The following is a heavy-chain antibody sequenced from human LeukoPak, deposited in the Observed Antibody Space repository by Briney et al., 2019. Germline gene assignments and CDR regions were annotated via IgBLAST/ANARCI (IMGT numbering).Heavy chain of an antibody. Sequence: GGSLRLSCVASGFTFSRFEMNWVRQAPGKGLEWISHISRGTYIAYADSVKGRFSISRDNAKNSLYLQMNSLRAEDTAVYYCTREQDREAAATVIGDSWGQGTLVTVSS. V-gene: IGHV3-48*03. CDR1: GFTFSRFE. CDR2: ISRGTYI. J-gene: IGHJ4*02. D-gene: IGHD2-15*01. CDR3: TREQDREAAATVIGDS.